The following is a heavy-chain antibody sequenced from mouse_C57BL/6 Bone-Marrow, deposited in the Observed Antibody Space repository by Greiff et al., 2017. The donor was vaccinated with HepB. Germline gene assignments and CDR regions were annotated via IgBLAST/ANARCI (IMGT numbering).Heavy chain of an antibody. CDR2: IYPGSGNT. Sequence: VMLVESGAELVRPGASVKLSCKASGYTFTDYYINWVKQRPGQGLEWIARIYPGSGNTYYNEKFKGKATLTAEKSSSTAYMQLSSLTSEDSAVYFCARGITTVVADYFDYWGQGTTLTVSS. V-gene: IGHV1-76*01. CDR3: ARGITTVVADYFDY. CDR1: GYTFTDYY. D-gene: IGHD1-1*01. J-gene: IGHJ2*01.